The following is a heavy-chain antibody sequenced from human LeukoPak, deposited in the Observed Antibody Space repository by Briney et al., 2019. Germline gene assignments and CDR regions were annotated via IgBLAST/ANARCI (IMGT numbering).Heavy chain of an antibody. CDR3: AKDRSALTMIVGDDAFDI. CDR2: ISGSGGST. J-gene: IGHJ3*02. V-gene: IGHV3-23*01. Sequence: GGSLRLSCAASGFTFSSYAMSWVRQAPGKGLEWVSAISGSGGSTYYADSVKGRFTISRDNSKNTLYLQMNSLRAEDTAVYYCAKDRSALTMIVGDDAFDIGGQGTMVTVSA. CDR1: GFTFSSYA. D-gene: IGHD3-22*01.